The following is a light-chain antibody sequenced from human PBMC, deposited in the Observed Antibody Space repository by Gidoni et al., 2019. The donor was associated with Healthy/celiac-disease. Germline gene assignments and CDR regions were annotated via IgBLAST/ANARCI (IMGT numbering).Light chain of an antibody. CDR1: KSISSW. Sequence: DIQMTKSTYTLAAAVGDRVTSTCRASKSISSWLAWDQQKPGKAPKLLIYKASSLESGVPSRFSGSGSGTEFTLTISSLQPDDFATYYCQQYNSWTWTFGQGTKVEIK. CDR2: KAS. J-gene: IGKJ1*01. V-gene: IGKV1-5*03. CDR3: QQYNSWTWT.